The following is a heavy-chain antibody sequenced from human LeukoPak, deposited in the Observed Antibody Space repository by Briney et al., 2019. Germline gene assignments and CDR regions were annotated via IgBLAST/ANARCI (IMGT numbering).Heavy chain of an antibody. CDR1: GFIFSSYS. Sequence: GGSLRLSCVGSGFIFSSYSMNWVRQAPGKGLEWISYISSSSGTIYYADSVKGRFTISRDDAKNSLFLQMNSLRAEDTATYYCARGEFGDYYYFYMDVWGKGTTVTASS. CDR3: ARGEFGDYYYFYMDV. CDR2: ISSSSGTI. D-gene: IGHD2/OR15-2a*01. V-gene: IGHV3-48*04. J-gene: IGHJ6*03.